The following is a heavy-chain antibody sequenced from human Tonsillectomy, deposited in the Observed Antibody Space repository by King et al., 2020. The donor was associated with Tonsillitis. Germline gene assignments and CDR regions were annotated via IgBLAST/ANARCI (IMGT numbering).Heavy chain of an antibody. CDR2: ISYDGSKK. CDR3: ARDYYESSGLDY. D-gene: IGHD3-22*01. J-gene: IGHJ4*02. CDR1: GFTLSSYA. V-gene: IGHV3-30-3*01. Sequence: VQLVESGGGVVQPGRSLRLSCAASGFTLSSYAMHWVRQAPGKGLEWVAVISYDGSKKYYADSVKGRFTISRDNSKKTLYLQMNRLRAEDTAVYYCARDYYESSGLDYWGQGTQVTVSS.